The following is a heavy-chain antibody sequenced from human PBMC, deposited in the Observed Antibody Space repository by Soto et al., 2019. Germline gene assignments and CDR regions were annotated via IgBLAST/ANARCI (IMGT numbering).Heavy chain of an antibody. D-gene: IGHD6-13*01. Sequence: GGSLRLSCAASGFTFRSFTMNWIRQAPGKGLEWVSTISSNSAYIYYTDALRGRFTISRDNAKNSLHLQMNSLRAEDTAVYYCTRDASRDSSARGWFDPWGPGTLVTVSS. J-gene: IGHJ5*02. CDR3: TRDASRDSSARGWFDP. CDR1: GFTFRSFT. V-gene: IGHV3-21*01. CDR2: ISSNSAYI.